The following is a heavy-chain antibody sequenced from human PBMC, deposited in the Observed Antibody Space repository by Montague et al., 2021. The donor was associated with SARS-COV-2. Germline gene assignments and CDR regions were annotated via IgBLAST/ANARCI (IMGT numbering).Heavy chain of an antibody. Sequence: SETLSLTCAVSGGSFSRYYWSWIRQPPGKGLEWIGEISQSGNTKYNPSLQSRVSISLDTSKNQFSLKLSSVTAADTAVYYRARGPQEYRITMIVVDYWYFDLWGRGTLVTVSS. D-gene: IGHD3-22*01. CDR3: ARGPQEYRITMIVVDYWYFDL. CDR2: ISQSGNT. CDR1: GGSFSRYY. V-gene: IGHV4-34*01. J-gene: IGHJ2*01.